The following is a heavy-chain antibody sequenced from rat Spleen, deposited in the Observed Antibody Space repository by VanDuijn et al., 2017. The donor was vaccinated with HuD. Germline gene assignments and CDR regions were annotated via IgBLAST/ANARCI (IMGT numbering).Heavy chain of an antibody. V-gene: IGHV5-7*01. CDR2: IYYDGSST. CDR3: ARARGTGCMDA. D-gene: IGHD1-5*01. Sequence: EVQLVESGGGLVQPGRSLKLSCAASGFTFSDFNMAWVRQAPKKGLEWVSTIYYDGSSTYYRDSVKGRFTISRDNAKSTLYLQMDSLRSEDTATYYCARARGTGCMDAWGQGASVTVSS. CDR1: GFTFSDFN. J-gene: IGHJ4*01.